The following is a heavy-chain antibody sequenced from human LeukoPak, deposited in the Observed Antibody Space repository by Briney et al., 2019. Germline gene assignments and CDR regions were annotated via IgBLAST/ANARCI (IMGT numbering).Heavy chain of an antibody. CDR1: GFTFSTYS. D-gene: IGHD3-3*02. CDR2: ISGSISYI. Sequence: GGSLRLSCAASGFTFSTYSMNWVRQAPGKGLEWVSSISGSISYIYYADSLKGRFTISRDNAKNSLYLQMNSLRAEDTAVFYCARDRGSSFFYWGQGTLVTVSS. J-gene: IGHJ4*02. V-gene: IGHV3-21*01. CDR3: ARDRGSSFFY.